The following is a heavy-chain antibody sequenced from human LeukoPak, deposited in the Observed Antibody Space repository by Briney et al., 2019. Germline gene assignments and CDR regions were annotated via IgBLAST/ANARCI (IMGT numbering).Heavy chain of an antibody. CDR3: ARGASSGWKTNYYGMDV. D-gene: IGHD6-19*01. Sequence: ASVKVSCKASGYTFTGYYMHWVRQAPGQVLEWMGWINPNSGGTNYAQKFQGWVTMTRDTSISTAYMELSRLRSDDTAVYYCARGASSGWKTNYYGMDVWGKGTTVTVSS. CDR1: GYTFTGYY. CDR2: INPNSGGT. V-gene: IGHV1-2*04. J-gene: IGHJ6*04.